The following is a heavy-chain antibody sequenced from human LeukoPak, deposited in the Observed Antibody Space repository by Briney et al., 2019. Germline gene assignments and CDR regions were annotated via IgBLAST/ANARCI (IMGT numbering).Heavy chain of an antibody. CDR1: GASISIYS. V-gene: IGHV4-59*03. D-gene: IGHD2-2*01. CDR2: IYDSGSP. J-gene: IGHJ3*02. Sequence: SETLSLTCTVSGASISIYSWSWLRQPPGQGLEWIGYIYDSGSPNYNPSLKSRVSMSVDASRNQFSLKVNSVTVAGTAVYYCAKSNRYCNSASCYEAFDIWGRGTMVTVSS. CDR3: AKSNRYCNSASCYEAFDI.